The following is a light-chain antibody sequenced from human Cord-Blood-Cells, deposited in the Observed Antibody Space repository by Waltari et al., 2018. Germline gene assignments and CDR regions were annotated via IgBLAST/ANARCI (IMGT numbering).Light chain of an antibody. Sequence: EMVMTQSPATLSVSPGERATLSCRASQGVSSNLAWYQQKPGQAPRLLIYGASTRATGIPARFSGSGSGTEFTLTISSLQSEDFAVYYCQQYNNWPITFGQGTRLEIK. CDR2: GAS. CDR3: QQYNNWPIT. V-gene: IGKV3-15*01. J-gene: IGKJ5*01. CDR1: QGVSSN.